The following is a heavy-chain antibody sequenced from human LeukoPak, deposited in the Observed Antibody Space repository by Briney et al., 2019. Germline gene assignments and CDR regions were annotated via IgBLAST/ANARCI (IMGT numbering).Heavy chain of an antibody. D-gene: IGHD6-19*01. Sequence: ASVKVSCKASGYTFTSYDINWVRQATGQGLEWMGWMNPNSGNTGYAQKFQGRVTMTRDTSISTAYMELSRLRSDDTAVYYCASISGYSSGWYDYWGQGTLVTVSS. CDR1: GYTFTSYD. CDR3: ASISGYSSGWYDY. CDR2: MNPNSGNT. J-gene: IGHJ4*02. V-gene: IGHV1-8*01.